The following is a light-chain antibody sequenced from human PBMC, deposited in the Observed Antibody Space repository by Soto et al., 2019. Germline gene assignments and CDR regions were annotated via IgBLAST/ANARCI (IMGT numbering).Light chain of an antibody. Sequence: EIVMTPSPATLSVSPGERVTFSCRASQSVSTRLAWYQHKPGQAPRLLISGASTGATGIPPRFSGSGSGTDFTLTVNSLQSEDIAVYYCQQYHNWPVTFGGGTKVDIK. J-gene: IGKJ4*01. CDR3: QQYHNWPVT. V-gene: IGKV3-15*01. CDR2: GAS. CDR1: QSVSTR.